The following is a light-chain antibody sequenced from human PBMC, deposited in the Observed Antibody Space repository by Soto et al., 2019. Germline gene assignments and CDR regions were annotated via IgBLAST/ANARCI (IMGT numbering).Light chain of an antibody. CDR2: AAS. Sequence: DIQMTQSPSSLSASVGDRVTITCRASQSISSYLNWYRQKPGKAPKLLIYAASSLQSGVPSRFSGIRSGTEFTLTISSLQPEYFTTYYCQQSYSTPFTFGPGTKVDIK. V-gene: IGKV1-39*01. CDR1: QSISSY. J-gene: IGKJ3*01. CDR3: QQSYSTPFT.